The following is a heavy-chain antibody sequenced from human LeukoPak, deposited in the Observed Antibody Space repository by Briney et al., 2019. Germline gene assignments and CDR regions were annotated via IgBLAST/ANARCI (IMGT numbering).Heavy chain of an antibody. V-gene: IGHV1-18*01. CDR1: GNTFNNYG. J-gene: IGHJ4*02. CDR2: ISAYNGDT. Sequence: ASVKVSCKASGNTFNNYGITWVRQAPGQGLEWMGWISAYNGDTKYAQKFQGRVTMTTDTSTSTAYMELRSLRPDDTAVYYCARVAEQHLDYYFDYWGQETLVTVSS. D-gene: IGHD1-1*01. CDR3: ARVAEQHLDYYFDY.